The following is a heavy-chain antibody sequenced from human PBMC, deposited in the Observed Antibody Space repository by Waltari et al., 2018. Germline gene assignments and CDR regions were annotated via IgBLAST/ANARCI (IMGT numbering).Heavy chain of an antibody. CDR1: GFTFDDYA. CDR2: ISWNSGSI. Sequence: EVQLVESGGGVVRPGGSLRLSCAASGFTFDDYAMHWVRQAPGKGLEWVSGISWNSGSIGYADSVKGRFTISRDNAKNSLYLQMNSLRAEDTALYYCAKDLRGGYYYYMDVWGKGTTVTVSS. J-gene: IGHJ6*03. CDR3: AKDLRGGYYYYMDV. V-gene: IGHV3-9*01.